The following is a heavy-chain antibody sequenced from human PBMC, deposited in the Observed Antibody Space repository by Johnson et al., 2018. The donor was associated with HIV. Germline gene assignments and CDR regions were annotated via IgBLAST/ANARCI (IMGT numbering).Heavy chain of an antibody. CDR2: ISWNSGSI. Sequence: VQLVESGGGVVQPGGSLRLSCAASGFTFDDYAMHWVRQAPGKGLEWVSGISWNSGSIGYADSVKGRFTISRDNSKNTLYLQMNSLRAEDTAVYYCASIDAFDIWGQGTMVTVSS. CDR1: GFTFDDYA. V-gene: IGHV3-9*01. J-gene: IGHJ3*02. CDR3: ASIDAFDI.